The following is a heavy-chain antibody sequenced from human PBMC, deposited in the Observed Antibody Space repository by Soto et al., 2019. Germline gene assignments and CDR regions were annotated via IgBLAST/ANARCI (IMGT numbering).Heavy chain of an antibody. Sequence: SQTLSLTGAISGDSVSSNSAAWNWIRLSPTRGLEWLARTYYRSRWYNDYAVSVRSRITVNPDTSKNQFSLQLTSVTPEDTAVYYCAGTTSHQWYYMDVWGKGTKVIVSS. CDR3: AGTTSHQWYYMDV. V-gene: IGHV6-1*01. CDR2: TYYRSRWYN. D-gene: IGHD1-7*01. CDR1: GDSVSSNSAA. J-gene: IGHJ6*03.